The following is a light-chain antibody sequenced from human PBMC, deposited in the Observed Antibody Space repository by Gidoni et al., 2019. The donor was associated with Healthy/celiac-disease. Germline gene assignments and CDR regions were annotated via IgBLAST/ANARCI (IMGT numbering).Light chain of an antibody. V-gene: IGKV3-20*01. J-gene: IGKJ2*03. CDR1: QSVTSNN. CDR3: QQYGSSPEYS. CDR2: VAS. Sequence: EIVLTQSPGPLSLSPGERATLPCRASQSVTSNNLAWSQQKPGQAPRLLIYVASSRATGIPDRFSGRGSGTDFTLTISRLEPEDFAVYYCQQYGSSPEYSFGQGTKLEIK.